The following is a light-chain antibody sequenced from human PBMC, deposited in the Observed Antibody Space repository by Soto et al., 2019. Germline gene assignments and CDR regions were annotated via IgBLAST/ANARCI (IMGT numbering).Light chain of an antibody. V-gene: IGKV3-20*01. Sequence: EIVLTQSPGTLSLSPGERATLSCRASQSVSSSYLAWYQQKPGQAPRLLIYGASRRATGIPDRFSGSGSGTDFTLTISRLEPEDSAVYYCHQYDSSPLTFGGGTKVEIK. J-gene: IGKJ4*01. CDR2: GAS. CDR1: QSVSSSY. CDR3: HQYDSSPLT.